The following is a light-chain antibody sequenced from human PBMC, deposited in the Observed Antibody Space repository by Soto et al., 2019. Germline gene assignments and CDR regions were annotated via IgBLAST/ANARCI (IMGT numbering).Light chain of an antibody. CDR1: QNVNIW. CDR2: KTS. J-gene: IGKJ2*01. Sequence: DIQVTQSPSTLSAFVGDRVILTCRASQNVNIWLAWYQQRPRKAPKLLIYKTSSLESGVPSRFSGSGSGTEFTLTISSLETDDFGTYFCLQYNSLPYTFXQGTKVDIK. CDR3: LQYNSLPYT. V-gene: IGKV1-5*03.